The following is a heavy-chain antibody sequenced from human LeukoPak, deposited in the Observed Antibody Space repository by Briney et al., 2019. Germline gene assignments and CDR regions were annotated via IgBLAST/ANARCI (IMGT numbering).Heavy chain of an antibody. J-gene: IGHJ6*02. D-gene: IGHD4-17*01. CDR1: GYTFTSYD. CDR3: AGGAGDYVPHYGMDV. Sequence: ASVKVSCKASGYTFTSYDISWVRQAPGQGLEWMGWISAYNGDTNYAQKLQGRVTMTTDTSTSTAYMELRSLRSDDTAVHYCAGGAGDYVPHYGMDVWGQGTTVTVSS. V-gene: IGHV1-18*01. CDR2: ISAYNGDT.